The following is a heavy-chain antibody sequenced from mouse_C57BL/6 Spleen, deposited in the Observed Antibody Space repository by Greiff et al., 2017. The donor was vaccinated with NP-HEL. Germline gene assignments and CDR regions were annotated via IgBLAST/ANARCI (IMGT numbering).Heavy chain of an antibody. J-gene: IGHJ2*01. CDR3: ARGGYSSYYFDY. D-gene: IGHD2-14*01. Sequence: EVQLQQSGPGLVKPSQSLSLTCSVTGYSITSGYYWNWIRQFPGNKLEWMGYISYDGSNNYNPSLKNRISITRDTSKNQFFLKLNSVTTEDTATYYCARGGYSSYYFDYWGQGTTLTVSS. V-gene: IGHV3-6*01. CDR2: ISYDGSN. CDR1: GYSITSGYY.